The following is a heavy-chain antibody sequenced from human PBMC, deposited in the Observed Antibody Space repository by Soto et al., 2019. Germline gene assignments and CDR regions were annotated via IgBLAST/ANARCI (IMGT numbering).Heavy chain of an antibody. CDR2: ISYDGSNK. J-gene: IGHJ4*02. CDR3: ANRPAWDSSGGYADY. CDR1: GFTFSSYG. D-gene: IGHD6-13*01. Sequence: GGSLRLSCAASGFTFSSYGMHWVRQAPGKGLEWVSVISYDGSNKYYADSVKGRFTISRDNSKNTLYLQMNSLRAEDTAVYYCANRPAWDSSGGYADYWGQGTMVTVSS. V-gene: IGHV3-30*18.